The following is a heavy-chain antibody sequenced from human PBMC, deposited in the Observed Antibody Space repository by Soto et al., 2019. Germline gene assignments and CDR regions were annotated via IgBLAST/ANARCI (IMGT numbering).Heavy chain of an antibody. V-gene: IGHV4-31*03. Sequence: PSETLSLTCTVSGGSISSGCYYWSWIRQHPGKGLEWIGYIYYSGSTYYNPSLKSRVTISVDTSKNQFSLKLSSVTAADTAVYYCARAGGTYGSGSYYNEGGYYYYMDVWGKGTTVTVSS. CDR1: GGSISSGCYY. CDR3: ARAGGTYGSGSYYNEGGYYYYMDV. CDR2: IYYSGST. J-gene: IGHJ6*03. D-gene: IGHD3-10*01.